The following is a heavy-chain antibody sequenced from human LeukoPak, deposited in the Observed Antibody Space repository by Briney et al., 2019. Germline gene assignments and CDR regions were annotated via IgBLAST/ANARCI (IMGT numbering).Heavy chain of an antibody. J-gene: IGHJ4*02. D-gene: IGHD2-8*01. V-gene: IGHV1-69*05. Sequence: ASVKVSCKASGGTFSSYAISWVRQAPGQGLEWMGGIIPIFGTANYAQKFQGRVTITTDESTSTAYMELSSLRSEDTAVYYCARSSLGYCTNGVCFAFDYWGQGTLATVSS. CDR2: IIPIFGTA. CDR1: GGTFSSYA. CDR3: ARSSLGYCTNGVCFAFDY.